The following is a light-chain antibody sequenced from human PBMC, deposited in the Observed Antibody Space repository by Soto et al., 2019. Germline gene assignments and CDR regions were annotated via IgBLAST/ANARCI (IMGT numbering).Light chain of an antibody. Sequence: QSALAQAPSATETPGQRVTISCSGGSSNIGRNTVNWYQQLPGTAPKLLIYSNNRRPSGVPDRFSGSKSGTSASLAISGLQSEDEADYYCAAWDDSLTDYVFGTGTNVTVL. CDR1: SSNIGRNT. V-gene: IGLV1-44*01. J-gene: IGLJ1*01. CDR3: AAWDDSLTDYV. CDR2: SNN.